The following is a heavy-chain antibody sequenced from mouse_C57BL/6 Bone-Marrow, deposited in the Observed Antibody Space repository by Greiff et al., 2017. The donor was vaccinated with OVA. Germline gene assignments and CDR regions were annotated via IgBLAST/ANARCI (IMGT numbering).Heavy chain of an antibody. CDR1: GFTFSDYY. V-gene: IGHV5-12*01. Sequence: EVMLVESGGGLVKPGGSLKLSCAASGFTFSDYYMYWVRQTPEKRLEWVAYISNGGGSTYYPDTVKGRFTISRDNAKNTLYLQMSRLKSEDTAMYYCARQGDYYGSSYEGWFAYWGQGTLVTVSA. D-gene: IGHD1-1*01. CDR3: ARQGDYYGSSYEGWFAY. J-gene: IGHJ3*01. CDR2: ISNGGGST.